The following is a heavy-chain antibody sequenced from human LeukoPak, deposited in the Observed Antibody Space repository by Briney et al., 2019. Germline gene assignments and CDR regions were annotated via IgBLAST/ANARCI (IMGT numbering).Heavy chain of an antibody. CDR3: ARDGVPAAIGWFDP. D-gene: IGHD2-2*01. J-gene: IGHJ5*02. V-gene: IGHV1-2*02. CDR2: INPNSGGT. Sequence: ASVKVSCKASGYTFTGYYMLWVRQAPGQGLEWMGWINPNSGGTNYAQKFQGRVTMTRDTSISTAYMELSRLRSDDTAVYYCARDGVPAAIGWFDPWGQGTLVTVSS. CDR1: GYTFTGYY.